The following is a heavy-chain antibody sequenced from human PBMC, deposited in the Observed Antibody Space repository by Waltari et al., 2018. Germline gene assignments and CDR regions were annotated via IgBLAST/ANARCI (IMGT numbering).Heavy chain of an antibody. V-gene: IGHV3-23*04. Sequence: EVQLVESGGGLVQPGGSLRLSCAASGFPFSSYAMSWVRQAPGKGLEWVSAISGSGGSTYYADSVKGRFTISRDNSKNTLYLQMNSLRAEDTAVYYCAKPYYYGSGSYYLFDYWGQGTLVTVSS. J-gene: IGHJ4*02. D-gene: IGHD3-10*01. CDR2: ISGSGGST. CDR1: GFPFSSYA. CDR3: AKPYYYGSGSYYLFDY.